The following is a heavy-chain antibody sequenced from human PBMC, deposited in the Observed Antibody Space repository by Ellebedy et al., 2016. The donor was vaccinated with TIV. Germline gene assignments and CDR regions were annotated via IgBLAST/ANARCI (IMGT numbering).Heavy chain of an antibody. Sequence: ASVKVSCXASGYTFTSYYMHWVRQAPGQGLEWMGIINPSGGSTSYAQKFQGRVTMTRDTSTSTVYMELSSLRSEDTAVYYCATEPYSGSQSEAFDYWGQGTLVTVSS. CDR3: ATEPYSGSQSEAFDY. CDR2: INPSGGST. D-gene: IGHD5-12*01. V-gene: IGHV1-46*01. CDR1: GYTFTSYY. J-gene: IGHJ4*02.